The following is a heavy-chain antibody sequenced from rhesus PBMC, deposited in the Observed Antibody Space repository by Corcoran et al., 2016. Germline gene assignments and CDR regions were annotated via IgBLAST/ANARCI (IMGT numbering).Heavy chain of an antibody. CDR2: IYGNSAST. CDR3: ARASTGSGSFFAFDF. CDR1: GGSISGYYY. V-gene: IGHV4-73*01. Sequence: QVKLQQWGEGLVKPSETLSLTCAVYGGSISGYYYWSWIRQPPGKGLEWIGYIYGNSASTNYNPSLKNRVTISKDTSKNQFSLKLSSVTAADTAVYYCARASTGSGSFFAFDFWGQGLRVTVSS. J-gene: IGHJ3*01. D-gene: IGHD3-16*01.